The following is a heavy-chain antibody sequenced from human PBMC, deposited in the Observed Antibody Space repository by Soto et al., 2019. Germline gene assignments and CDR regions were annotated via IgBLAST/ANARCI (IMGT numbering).Heavy chain of an antibody. V-gene: IGHV3-23*01. J-gene: IGHJ4*02. CDR3: AYSSTPFDY. CDR1: GFTFSSYA. Sequence: EVQLLESGGGLVQPGGSLRLSCAASGFTFSSYAMSWVRQAPGKGLEWVSAISGSGGSTYYADSVKGRFTISRDNSKNTMDLQMNSWRSEDTAVYYCAYSSTPFDYWGQGTLVTVSS. CDR2: ISGSGGST. D-gene: IGHD6-13*01.